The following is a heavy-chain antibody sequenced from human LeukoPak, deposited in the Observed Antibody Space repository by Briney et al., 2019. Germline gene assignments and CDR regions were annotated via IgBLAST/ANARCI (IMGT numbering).Heavy chain of an antibody. V-gene: IGHV3-30-3*01. Sequence: GGSLRLSCAASGFTFSSYAMHWVRQAPGKGLEWVAVISYDGSNKYYADSVKGRFTISRDNSKNTLYLQMNSLRAEDTAVYYCARTCTIAAHPDYWGQGTLVTVSS. D-gene: IGHD6-6*01. CDR1: GFTFSSYA. CDR3: ARTCTIAAHPDY. J-gene: IGHJ4*02. CDR2: ISYDGSNK.